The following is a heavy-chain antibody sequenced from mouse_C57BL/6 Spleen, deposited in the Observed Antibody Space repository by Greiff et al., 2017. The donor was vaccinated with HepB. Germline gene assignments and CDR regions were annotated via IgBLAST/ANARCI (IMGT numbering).Heavy chain of an antibody. J-gene: IGHJ3*01. CDR2: IYPSDSET. CDR1: GYTFTSYW. CDR3: ARSGGTAWFAY. V-gene: IGHV1-61*01. D-gene: IGHD4-1*01. Sequence: QVHVKQPGAELVRPGSSVKLSCKASGYTFTSYWMDWVKQRPGQGLEWIGNIYPSDSETHYNQKFKDKATLTVDKASSTAYMQISSLTSEDSAVYYCARSGGTAWFAYWGQGTLVTVSA.